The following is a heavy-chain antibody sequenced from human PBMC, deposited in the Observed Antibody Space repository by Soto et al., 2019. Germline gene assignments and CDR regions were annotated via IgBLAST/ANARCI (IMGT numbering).Heavy chain of an antibody. CDR3: TRGPPRVQWFDP. CDR2: IYFTGST. J-gene: IGHJ5*02. CDR1: GGAVSSGTYY. Sequence: SEALSLTCAVSGGAVSSGTYYWSWIRQPPGKGLEWIGHIYFTGSTNYNPSLKSRVTMSLDTSRNQFSLKLSSVTAADTAVYYCTRGPPRVQWFDPWGLGTLVTVSS. V-gene: IGHV4-61*01.